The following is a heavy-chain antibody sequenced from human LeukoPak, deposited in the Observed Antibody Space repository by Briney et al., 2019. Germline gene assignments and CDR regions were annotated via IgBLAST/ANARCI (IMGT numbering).Heavy chain of an antibody. Sequence: GGSLRPSCAASGFTFSSYWMSWVRQAPGKGLEWVANIKQDGSEKYYVDSVKGRFTISRDNAKNSPYLQMNSLRAEDTAVYYCARECPSGSYSKYYFDYWGQGTLVTVSS. CDR2: IKQDGSEK. D-gene: IGHD1-26*01. CDR3: ARECPSGSYSKYYFDY. J-gene: IGHJ4*02. V-gene: IGHV3-7*01. CDR1: GFTFSSYW.